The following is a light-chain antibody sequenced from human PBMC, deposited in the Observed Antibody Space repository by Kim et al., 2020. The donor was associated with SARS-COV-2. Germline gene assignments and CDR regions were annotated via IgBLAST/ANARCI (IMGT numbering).Light chain of an antibody. CDR1: QSVTANY. V-gene: IGKV3-20*01. CDR2: SAS. CDR3: QQYGSSSIT. J-gene: IGKJ5*01. Sequence: PGERATLSCRASQSVTANYLAWYRQTPGQPPRLLIYSASNRASGIPDRFSASGSGTDFTLTISRLEHEDFAVYYCQQYGSSSITFGQGTRLE.